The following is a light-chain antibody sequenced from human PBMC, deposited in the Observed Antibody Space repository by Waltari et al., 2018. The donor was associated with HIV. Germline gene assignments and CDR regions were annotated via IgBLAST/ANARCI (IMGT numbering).Light chain of an antibody. CDR3: SSYAGINPVI. J-gene: IGLJ2*01. CDR2: EVN. CDR1: SSDVGRYDY. Sequence: QSALTQPPPASGSLGQSVPISCTGTSSDVGRYDYASWYQQHPCKAPKLLIFEVNKHPSGVPDRFSGSKSGNTASLTGSGLQAEDEAEYSCSSYAGINPVIFGGGTTLTVL. V-gene: IGLV2-8*01.